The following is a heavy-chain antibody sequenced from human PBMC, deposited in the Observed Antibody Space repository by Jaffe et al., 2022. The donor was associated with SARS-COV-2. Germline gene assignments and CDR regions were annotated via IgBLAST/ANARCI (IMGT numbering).Heavy chain of an antibody. V-gene: IGHV3-9*01. CDR3: AILSIAAAGYDAFDI. D-gene: IGHD6-13*01. J-gene: IGHJ3*02. CDR2: ISWNSGSI. CDR1: GFTFDDYA. Sequence: EVQLVESGGGLVQPGRSLRLSCAASGFTFDDYAMHWVRQAPGKGLEWVSGISWNSGSIGYADSVKGRFTISRDNAKNSLYLQMNSLRAEDTALYYCAILSIAAAGYDAFDIWGQGTMVTVSS.